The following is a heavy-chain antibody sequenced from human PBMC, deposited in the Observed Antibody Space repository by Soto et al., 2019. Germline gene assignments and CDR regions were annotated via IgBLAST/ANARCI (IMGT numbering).Heavy chain of an antibody. J-gene: IGHJ4*02. CDR1: GFTFNAYT. V-gene: IGHV3-43*01. D-gene: IGHD3-9*01. Sequence: GGSLRLSCAASGFTFNAYTMHWVRQAPGKGLEWVSLISWDGGITYYGDSVKGRFTVSRDNSDNSLYLQMTSLRSDDTAFYYCAKDSHDILTGQKRYFDSWGQGTLVTVSS. CDR3: AKDSHDILTGQKRYFDS. CDR2: ISWDGGIT.